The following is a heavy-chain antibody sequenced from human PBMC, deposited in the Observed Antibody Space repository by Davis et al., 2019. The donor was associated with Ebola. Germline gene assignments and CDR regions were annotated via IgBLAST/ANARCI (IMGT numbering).Heavy chain of an antibody. J-gene: IGHJ4*02. V-gene: IGHV4-34*01. Sequence: MPSETLSLTFAVYGGSFSGYYWSWIRQPPGKGLEWIGEINHSGITNYNPSLKSRVTISVDTSKNQFSLKLSSVTAADTAVYYCARGLGGYNDPFDYWGQGTLVTVSS. CDR2: INHSGIT. D-gene: IGHD5-24*01. CDR1: GGSFSGYY. CDR3: ARGLGGYNDPFDY.